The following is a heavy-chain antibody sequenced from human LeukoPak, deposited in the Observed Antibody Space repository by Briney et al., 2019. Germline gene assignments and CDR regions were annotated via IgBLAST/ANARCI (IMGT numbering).Heavy chain of an antibody. CDR2: ISAYNGDT. D-gene: IGHD6-13*01. CDR3: AREEGAPIAAANI. Sequence: GASVKVSCKASGYIFTSYSISWVRQAPGQGLEWMGWISAYNGDTNYVQKFQGRATMTTDTSTSTAYMELKSLRSDDTAVYYCAREEGAPIAAANIWGRGTKVTVSS. J-gene: IGHJ3*02. V-gene: IGHV1-18*01. CDR1: GYIFTSYS.